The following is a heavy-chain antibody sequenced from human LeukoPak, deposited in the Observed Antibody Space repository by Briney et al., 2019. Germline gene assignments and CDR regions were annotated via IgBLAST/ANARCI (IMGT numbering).Heavy chain of an antibody. CDR2: ISAYNGNT. Sequence: ASVKVSCKASGYTFTSYAMNWVRQAPGQGLEWMGWISAYNGNTNYAQKLQGRVTMTTDTSTSTAYMELRSLRSDDTAVYYCARDPSLFWSDFDRAGWFDPWGQGTLVTVSS. D-gene: IGHD3-3*01. CDR3: ARDPSLFWSDFDRAGWFDP. CDR1: GYTFTSYA. V-gene: IGHV1-18*01. J-gene: IGHJ5*02.